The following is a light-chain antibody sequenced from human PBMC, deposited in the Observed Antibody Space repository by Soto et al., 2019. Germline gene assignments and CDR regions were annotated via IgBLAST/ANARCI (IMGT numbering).Light chain of an antibody. Sequence: DINRTRSPSSVSAAVGDRGTITYRASQTISTWMAWYQQKPGKAPKLLVYDASTLQSGVASRFSGSGSGTEFTLIISGLQPDDSATYYCQQYTNTNNPWMFGQGTKV. CDR1: QTISTW. CDR2: DAS. J-gene: IGKJ1*01. CDR3: QQYTNTNNPWM. V-gene: IGKV1-5*01.